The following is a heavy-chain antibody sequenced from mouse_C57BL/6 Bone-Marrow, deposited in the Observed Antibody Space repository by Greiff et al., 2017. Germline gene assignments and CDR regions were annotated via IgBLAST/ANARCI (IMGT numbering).Heavy chain of an antibody. Sequence: EVKLMESGPGLVKPSQSLSLTCSVTGYSITSGYYWNWIRQFPGNKLEWMGYISYDGSNNYNPSLKNRISITRDTSKNQFFLKLNSVTTEDTATYYCARMRGITTVVATDYFDYWGQGTTLTVSS. CDR1: GYSITSGYY. CDR2: ISYDGSN. V-gene: IGHV3-6*01. J-gene: IGHJ2*01. CDR3: ARMRGITTVVATDYFDY. D-gene: IGHD1-1*01.